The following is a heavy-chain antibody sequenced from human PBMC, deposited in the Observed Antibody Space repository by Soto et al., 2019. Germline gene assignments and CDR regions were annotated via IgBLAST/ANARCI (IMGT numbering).Heavy chain of an antibody. D-gene: IGHD3-22*01. CDR3: ARARVSGYFDY. Sequence: QVQLVQSGAEVKKPGASVKVSCKASGYTFTSYAMHWVRQAPGQRLEWMGWINAGNGNTKYSQKFQGRVTITRDTSASTAYMELSSLRSEATAVYYCARARVSGYFDYWGQGTLVTVSS. J-gene: IGHJ4*02. CDR1: GYTFTSYA. V-gene: IGHV1-3*01. CDR2: INAGNGNT.